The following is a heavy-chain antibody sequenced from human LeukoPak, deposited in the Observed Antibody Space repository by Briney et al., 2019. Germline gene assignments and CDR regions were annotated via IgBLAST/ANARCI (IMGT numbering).Heavy chain of an antibody. Sequence: GGSLRLSCAASGVSISHYYMTWVRQTPGKGLDWGSVIYTGGGTNYSDSVQGRFTTSRDNSKNTLYLQMNSLRADDTAIYYCARGQAYCGADCYSDWGQGTLVTVTS. CDR2: IYTGGGT. V-gene: IGHV3-66*01. CDR3: ARGQAYCGADCYSD. J-gene: IGHJ4*02. CDR1: GVSISHYY. D-gene: IGHD2-21*02.